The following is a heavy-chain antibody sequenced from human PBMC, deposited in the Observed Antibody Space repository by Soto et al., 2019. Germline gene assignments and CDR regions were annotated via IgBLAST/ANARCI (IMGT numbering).Heavy chain of an antibody. V-gene: IGHV1-69*01. D-gene: IGHD1-1*01. Sequence: QVQLVQSGAEVKKPGSSVKVSCKASRGTFSSYAISWVRQAPGQGLEWMGGIIPIFGTANYAQKFQGRVTITVDESTSTAYMELSSLRSEDTAVYYCARVLRAGTHNWFDPWGQGTLVTVSS. J-gene: IGHJ5*02. CDR1: RGTFSSYA. CDR2: IIPIFGTA. CDR3: ARVLRAGTHNWFDP.